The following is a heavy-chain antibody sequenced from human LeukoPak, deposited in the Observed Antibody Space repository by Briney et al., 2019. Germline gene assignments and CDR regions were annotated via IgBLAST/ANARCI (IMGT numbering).Heavy chain of an antibody. CDR2: IKQDGSEK. Sequence: PGGSLRLSCAASGFTFSIYWMSWVRQAPGKGLEWVANIKQDGSEKFYVDSVKGRFTISRDNAKNSLYLEMNSLRGEDTAVYYCAREVSSGALRYYMDVWGKGTTVTVSS. V-gene: IGHV3-7*01. D-gene: IGHD6-19*01. J-gene: IGHJ6*03. CDR1: GFTFSIYW. CDR3: AREVSSGALRYYMDV.